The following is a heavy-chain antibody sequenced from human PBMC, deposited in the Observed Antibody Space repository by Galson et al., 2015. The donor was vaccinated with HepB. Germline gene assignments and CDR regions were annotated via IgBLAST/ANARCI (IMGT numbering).Heavy chain of an antibody. CDR3: AKSLLGYCSGGSCLRPFDY. Sequence: SLRLSCAASGFTFSTYGMHWVRQAPGKGLEWVAGISYDGSNKYYADSVKGRFTISRDKSKNTLYVQMNSLRAEDTAMYYCAKSLLGYCSGGSCLRPFDYWGQGTLVTVSS. D-gene: IGHD2-15*01. J-gene: IGHJ4*02. CDR2: ISYDGSNK. V-gene: IGHV3-30*18. CDR1: GFTFSTYG.